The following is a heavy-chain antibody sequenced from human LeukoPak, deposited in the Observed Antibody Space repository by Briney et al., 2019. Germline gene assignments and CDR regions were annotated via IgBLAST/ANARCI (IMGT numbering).Heavy chain of an antibody. CDR3: AKEDYVDY. V-gene: IGHV3-66*01. Sequence: GGSLRLSCAASGFTVSSNYMSWVRQAPGKGLEWVSVIYSGGSTYYADSVKGRCTISIYTSKNTLYLQMNSLRAEDTAVYYCAKEDYVDYWGQGTLVTVSS. CDR1: GFTVSSNY. CDR2: IYSGGST. J-gene: IGHJ4*02.